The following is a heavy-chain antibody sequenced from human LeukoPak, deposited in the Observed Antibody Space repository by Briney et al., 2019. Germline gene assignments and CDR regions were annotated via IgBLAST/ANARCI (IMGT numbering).Heavy chain of an antibody. CDR1: GLTFSSYG. J-gene: IGHJ4*02. CDR2: IWYDGSNK. Sequence: PGGSLRLSCAASGLTFSSYGMHWVRQAPGKGLEWVAVIWYDGSNKNYVDSVKGRFTISRDNAKNSLFLQMNSLRAEDTAVYYCARTPFGYSDYWGQGTLVTVSS. D-gene: IGHD5-24*01. CDR3: ARTPFGYSDY. V-gene: IGHV3-33*03.